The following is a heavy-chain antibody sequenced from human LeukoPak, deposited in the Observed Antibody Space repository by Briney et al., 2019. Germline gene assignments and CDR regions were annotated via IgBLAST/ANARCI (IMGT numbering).Heavy chain of an antibody. V-gene: IGHV1-69*05. D-gene: IGHD4-17*01. J-gene: IGHJ3*02. CDR1: GGTFSSYA. CDR2: IIPIFGTA. Sequence: SVKVSCKASGGTFSSYAISSVRQAPGQGLEWMGRIIPIFGTANYAQKFQGRVTITTDESTSTAYMELSSLRSEDTAVYYCARPAEVIDGDYDAFDIWGQGTMVTVSS. CDR3: ARPAEVIDGDYDAFDI.